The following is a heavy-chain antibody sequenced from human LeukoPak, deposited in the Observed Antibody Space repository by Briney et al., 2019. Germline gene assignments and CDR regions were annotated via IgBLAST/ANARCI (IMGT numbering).Heavy chain of an antibody. CDR1: GGSISSYY. CDR3: ASYGSGSYYYFDY. CDR2: IYYSGST. J-gene: IGHJ4*02. D-gene: IGHD3-10*01. V-gene: IGHV4-59*01. Sequence: PSETLSLTCTVSGGSISSYYWNWMRQPPGKGLEWIGYIYYSGSTNYNPSLKSRVTISVDASKNQFSLKLSSVTAADTAVYYCASYGSGSYYYFDYWGQGTLVTVSS.